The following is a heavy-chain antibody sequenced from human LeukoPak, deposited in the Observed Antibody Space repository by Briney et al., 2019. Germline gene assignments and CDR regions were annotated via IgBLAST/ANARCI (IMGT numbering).Heavy chain of an antibody. Sequence: SETLSLTCTVSGGSISSYYWSWIRQPPGKGLEWIGYIYYSGSTNYNPPLKSRVTISVDTSKNQFSLKLSSVTAADTAVYYCARHEVVVQNDAFDIWGQGTMVTVSS. CDR2: IYYSGST. CDR1: GGSISSYY. V-gene: IGHV4-59*08. D-gene: IGHD2-15*01. J-gene: IGHJ3*02. CDR3: ARHEVVVQNDAFDI.